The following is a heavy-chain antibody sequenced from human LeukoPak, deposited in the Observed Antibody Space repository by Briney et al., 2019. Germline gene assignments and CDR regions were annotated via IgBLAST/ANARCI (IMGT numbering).Heavy chain of an antibody. Sequence: GGSLRLSCAASGFTFSSYSMNWVRQAPGKGLEWVSYISSSSSTIYYADSVKGRFTISRDNSKNTLYLQMNSLRAEDTAVYYCARNTYYYGSGSDYWGQGTLVTVSS. CDR1: GFTFSSYS. CDR3: ARNTYYYGSGSDY. D-gene: IGHD3-10*01. J-gene: IGHJ4*02. V-gene: IGHV3-48*01. CDR2: ISSSSSTI.